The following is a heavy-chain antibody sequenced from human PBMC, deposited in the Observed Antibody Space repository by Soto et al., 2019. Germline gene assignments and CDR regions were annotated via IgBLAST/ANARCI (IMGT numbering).Heavy chain of an antibody. CDR2: IYPGDSDT. CDR1: GYSFTSYW. D-gene: IGHD2-8*01. J-gene: IGHJ6*02. Sequence: GESLKISCKGSGYSFTSYWIGWVRQMPGKGLKWMGIIYPGDSDTRYSPSFQGQVTISADKSISTAYLQWSSLKASDTAMYYCARLGFAPNCTNGVCGGYYYYGMDVWGQGTTVTVSS. CDR3: ARLGFAPNCTNGVCGGYYYYGMDV. V-gene: IGHV5-51*01.